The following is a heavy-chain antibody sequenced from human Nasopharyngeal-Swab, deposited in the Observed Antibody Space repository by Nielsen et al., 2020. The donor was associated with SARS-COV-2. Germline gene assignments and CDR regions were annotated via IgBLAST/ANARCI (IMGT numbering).Heavy chain of an antibody. CDR3: ARGRYYDILTGHYYFDY. D-gene: IGHD3-9*01. Sequence: SETLSLTCAVYGGSFSGYYWSWIRQPPGKGLEWIGEINHSGSTNYNPSLKSRVTISVDTSKNQFSLKLSSMTAADTAVYYCARGRYYDILTGHYYFDYWGQGTLVTVSS. V-gene: IGHV4-34*01. CDR1: GGSFSGYY. CDR2: INHSGST. J-gene: IGHJ4*02.